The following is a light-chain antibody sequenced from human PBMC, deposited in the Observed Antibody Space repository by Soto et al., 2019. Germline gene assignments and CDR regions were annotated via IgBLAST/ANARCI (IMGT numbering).Light chain of an antibody. CDR1: QSISSW. CDR3: QQYTSYSPLT. CDR2: KAS. V-gene: IGKV1-5*03. Sequence: DIQMTQSPSTLSASVGDRVTITCRASQSISSWLAWYPQKPGKAPKLLIYKASSLESGVPSRFSGSGSWTEFTLTISSLQPDDFATDYCQQYTSYSPLTFGGGTNVEIK. J-gene: IGKJ4*01.